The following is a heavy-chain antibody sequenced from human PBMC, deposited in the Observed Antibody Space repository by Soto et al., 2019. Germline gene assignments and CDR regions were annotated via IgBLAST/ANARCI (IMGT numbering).Heavy chain of an antibody. CDR1: GFTFSSYA. V-gene: IGHV3-30-3*01. Sequence: HPGGSLRLSCAASGFTFSSYAMHWVRQAPGKGLEWVAVISYDGSNKYYADSVKGRFTISRDNSKNTLYLQMNSLRAEDTAVYYCARLPGIAAAGPNPYSYYGMDVSGKGPTVTVSS. CDR2: ISYDGSNK. J-gene: IGHJ6*04. D-gene: IGHD6-13*01. CDR3: ARLPGIAAAGPNPYSYYGMDV.